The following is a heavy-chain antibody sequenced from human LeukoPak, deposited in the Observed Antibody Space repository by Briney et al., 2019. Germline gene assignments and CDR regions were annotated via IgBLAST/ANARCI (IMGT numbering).Heavy chain of an antibody. V-gene: IGHV4-4*08. CDR1: GGSISSYY. J-gene: IGHJ6*03. Sequence: SETLSLTCTVSGGSISSYYWSWIRQPPGKGLEWIGRIYTSGSTNYNPSLKSRVTISVDTSKNQFSLKLSSVTAADTAVYYSARDHPQYCSSTSCPVYYYYYYMDVWGKGTTVTVSS. CDR3: ARDHPQYCSSTSCPVYYYYYYMDV. D-gene: IGHD2-2*01. CDR2: IYTSGST.